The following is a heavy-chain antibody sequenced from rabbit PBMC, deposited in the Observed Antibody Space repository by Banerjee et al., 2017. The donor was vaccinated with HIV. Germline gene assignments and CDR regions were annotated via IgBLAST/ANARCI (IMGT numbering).Heavy chain of an antibody. J-gene: IGHJ4*01. Sequence: QSLEESGGDLVKPGASLTLTCTASGFDISGYHMCWVRQAPGKGLEWIACIYVDSVANTYYANWAKGRFSISKTSSTTVTLQMTSLTVADTATYFCARDWAGSGGGRITFDLWGPGTLVTVS. V-gene: IGHV1S40*01. CDR1: GFDISGYH. CDR2: IYVDSVANT. D-gene: IGHD4-2*01. CDR3: ARDWAGSGGGRITFDL.